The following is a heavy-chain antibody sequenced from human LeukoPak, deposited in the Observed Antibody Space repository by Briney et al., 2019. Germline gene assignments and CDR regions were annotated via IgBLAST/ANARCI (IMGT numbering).Heavy chain of an antibody. D-gene: IGHD3-3*01. Sequence: GGSLRLSCAASRFTFSSYEINWVRQAPGKGLEWVSYTSSSGSIIYYADSVKGRFTISRDNAKNSLYLQMNSLRAEDTAIYYCATGDDFWRGYYQLDYWGQGTLVTVSS. CDR1: RFTFSSYE. CDR2: TSSSGSII. V-gene: IGHV3-48*03. J-gene: IGHJ4*02. CDR3: ATGDDFWRGYYQLDY.